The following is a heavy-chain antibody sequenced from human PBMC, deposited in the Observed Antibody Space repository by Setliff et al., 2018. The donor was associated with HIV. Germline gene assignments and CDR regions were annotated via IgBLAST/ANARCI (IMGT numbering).Heavy chain of an antibody. D-gene: IGHD3-22*01. V-gene: IGHV1-46*03. Sequence: ASVKVSCKASGYTFARYYMHWVRQAPGQGLEWMGMISPSGISTSYAQKFQGRVTMTRDTSTSTAYMELSSLRSEDTAVYYCARDPSPYYYDSSGFNWFDPWGQGTMVTVSS. J-gene: IGHJ5*01. CDR1: GYTFARYY. CDR3: ARDPSPYYYDSSGFNWFDP. CDR2: ISPSGIST.